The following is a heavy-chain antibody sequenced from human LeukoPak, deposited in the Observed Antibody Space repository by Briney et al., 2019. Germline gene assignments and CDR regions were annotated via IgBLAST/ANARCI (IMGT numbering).Heavy chain of an antibody. CDR3: ARSLFRGYSGSWSTVAL. V-gene: IGHV5-51*01. D-gene: IGHD6-13*01. Sequence: GESLKISCKGSGYSFTSYWIGWVRQMPGKGLEWMGIIYPGDSDTRNSPSFQGQVTISADKSISTAYLQWSSLKASDTAMYYCARSLFRGYSGSWSTVALWGQGTMVTVSS. CDR2: IYPGDSDT. CDR1: GYSFTSYW. J-gene: IGHJ3*01.